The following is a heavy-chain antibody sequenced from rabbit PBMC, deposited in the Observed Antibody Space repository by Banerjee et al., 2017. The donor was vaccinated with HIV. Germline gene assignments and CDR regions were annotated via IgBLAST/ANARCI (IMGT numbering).Heavy chain of an antibody. V-gene: IGHV1S40*01. CDR2: IYTGDGGT. J-gene: IGHJ4*01. CDR1: GFDFSSAYD. Sequence: QSLEESGGGLVQPGGSLTLSCKASGFDFSSAYDMCWVRQAPGKGLEWIACIYTGDGGTYYASWVNGRFTISKTSSTTVTLQMTSLTAADTATYFCAREEITTDGAYGSFDLWGPGTLVTVS. D-gene: IGHD6-1*01. CDR3: AREEITTDGAYGSFDL.